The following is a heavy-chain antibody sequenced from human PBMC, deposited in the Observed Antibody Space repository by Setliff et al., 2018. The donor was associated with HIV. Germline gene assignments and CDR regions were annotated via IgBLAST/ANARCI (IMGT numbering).Heavy chain of an antibody. CDR1: GGSISSGGYS. J-gene: IGHJ6*02. D-gene: IGHD2-2*01. CDR3: ARIPQLLDYAMDV. CDR2: IFHSGST. V-gene: IGHV4-30-2*01. Sequence: SETLSLTCAVSGGSISSGGYSWSWIRQPPGKGLEWIGYIFHSGSTYYNPSLKSRVTISVDRSKNQFSLNVTSVTAADTAVYYCARIPQLLDYAMDVWGQGTTITVSS.